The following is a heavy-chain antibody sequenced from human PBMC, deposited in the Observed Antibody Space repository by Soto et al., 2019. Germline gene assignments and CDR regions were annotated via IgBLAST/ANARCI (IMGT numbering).Heavy chain of an antibody. CDR3: ARVYSNYEGHYFDY. V-gene: IGHV3-21*01. CDR2: ISSSSSYI. Sequence: EVQLVESGGGLVKPGGSLRLSCAASGFTFSSYSMNWVRQAPGKGLEWVSSISSSSSYIYYADSVKGRFTISRDKAKNSLYLQINSLRAEDTAVYYCARVYSNYEGHYFDYWGQGTLVTVSS. J-gene: IGHJ4*02. D-gene: IGHD4-4*01. CDR1: GFTFSSYS.